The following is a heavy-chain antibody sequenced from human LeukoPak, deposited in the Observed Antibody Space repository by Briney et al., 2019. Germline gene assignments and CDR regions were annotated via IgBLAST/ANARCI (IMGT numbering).Heavy chain of an antibody. CDR1: GGSISSYY. V-gene: IGHV4-59*01. J-gene: IGHJ3*02. D-gene: IGHD3-22*01. CDR3: ARGDSSGCSDAFDI. Sequence: SETLSLTCTVSGGSISSYYWSWIRQPPGKGLEWIGYIYYSGSTNYNPSLKSRVTISVDTSKNQFSLKLSSVTAADTAVYYCARGDSSGCSDAFDIWGQGTMVTVSS. CDR2: IYYSGST.